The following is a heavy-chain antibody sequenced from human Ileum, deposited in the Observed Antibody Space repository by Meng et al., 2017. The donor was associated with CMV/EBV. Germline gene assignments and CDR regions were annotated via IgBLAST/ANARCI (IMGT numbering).Heavy chain of an antibody. Sequence: CAVYGGSFSGYDWGWIRRPPREGLEWIGEINHSGGTNYNPSLKRRVTISVDTSKHQFSLKLSSVTAADTAVYYCARLKQLVRWYFDLWGRGTLVTVSS. V-gene: IGHV4-34*01. CDR2: INHSGGT. CDR1: GGSFSGYD. CDR3: ARLKQLVRWYFDL. D-gene: IGHD6-6*01. J-gene: IGHJ2*01.